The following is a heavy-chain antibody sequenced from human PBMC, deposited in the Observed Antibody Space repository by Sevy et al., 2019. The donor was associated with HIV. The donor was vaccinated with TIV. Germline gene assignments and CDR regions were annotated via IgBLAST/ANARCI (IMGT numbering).Heavy chain of an antibody. CDR1: GFTFSSYW. CDR2: IKQDGSAE. D-gene: IGHD5-18*01. Sequence: GGSLRLSCAASGFTFSSYWMTWVRQAPGKGLEWVAYIKQDGSAESLLDSVKGRFTISRDNAKNSPYLQMTSLRAEDTAVYYCARSGMQLWFDYFDYWGQGTLVTVSS. V-gene: IGHV3-7*01. CDR3: ARSGMQLWFDYFDY. J-gene: IGHJ4*02.